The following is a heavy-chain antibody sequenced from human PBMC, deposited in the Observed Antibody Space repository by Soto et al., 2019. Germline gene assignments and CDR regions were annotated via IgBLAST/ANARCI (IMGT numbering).Heavy chain of an antibody. CDR3: AGSTNYYLDYFDY. D-gene: IGHD3-10*01. J-gene: IGHJ4*02. CDR1: GFSVSGNY. Sequence: DGELVESGGGLIQPGGSLTLSCAASGFSVSGNYMSWVRQAPGKGPEWISVIHSDGGTNYADSVKGRFTISRDKFKNTLYLHMSSLTAEDTAVYFCAGSTNYYLDYFDYWCQGTLVSVSS. V-gene: IGHV3-53*01. CDR2: IHSDGGT.